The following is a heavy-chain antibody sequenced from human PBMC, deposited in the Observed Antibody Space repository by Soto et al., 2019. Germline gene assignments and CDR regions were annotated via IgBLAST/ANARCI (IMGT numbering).Heavy chain of an antibody. CDR3: ASQETIDYYYYGMDV. J-gene: IGHJ6*02. CDR1: GGSVSSGCYY. Sequence: SETLSLTCTVSGGSVSSGCYYWSWMRQPPGMGLEWIGYIYYSGSTNYNPSLKSRVTISVDTSKTQFSLKLSSVTAADTAVYYCASQETIDYYYYGMDVWGQGTTVTVSS. V-gene: IGHV4-61*01. CDR2: IYYSGST.